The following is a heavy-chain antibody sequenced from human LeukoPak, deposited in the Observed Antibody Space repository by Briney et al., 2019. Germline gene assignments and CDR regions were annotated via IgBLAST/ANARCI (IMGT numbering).Heavy chain of an antibody. V-gene: IGHV4-34*01. CDR1: GGSFSGYY. J-gene: IGHJ4*02. D-gene: IGHD5-18*01. Sequence: SETLSLTCAVYGGSFSGYYWSWIRQPPGKGLEWIGEINHSGSANYNPSLKSRVTISVDTSKNQFSLKLSSVTAADTAVYYCASDSYGYDYWGQGTLVTVSS. CDR3: ASDSYGYDY. CDR2: INHSGSA.